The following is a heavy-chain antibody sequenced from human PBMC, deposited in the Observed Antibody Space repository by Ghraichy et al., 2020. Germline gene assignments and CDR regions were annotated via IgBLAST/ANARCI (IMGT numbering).Heavy chain of an antibody. CDR2: VSKTGSA. Sequence: SETLSLTCTVSGGSMGTFYWSWIRQMPGKGLEWMGYVSKTGSASHNPSLESRLTMSVETSKGHVSLNLSSVTAADTAVYYCARSSSTSISGFDPWGRGTLVTVSS. J-gene: IGHJ5*02. CDR3: ARSSSTSISGFDP. D-gene: IGHD2-2*01. V-gene: IGHV4-59*12. CDR1: GGSMGTFY.